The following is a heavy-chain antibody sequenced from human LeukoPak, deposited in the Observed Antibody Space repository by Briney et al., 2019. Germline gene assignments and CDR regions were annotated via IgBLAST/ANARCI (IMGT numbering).Heavy chain of an antibody. J-gene: IGHJ6*03. CDR3: ARIPQLPSGYYYYMDV. D-gene: IGHD2-2*01. Sequence: SETLSLTCTVSGGSISSGGYYWSWIRQHPGKGLEWIGYIYYSGSTYYNPSLKSRVTISVDRSKNQFSLKLSSVTAADTAVYYCARIPQLPSGYYYYMDVWGKGTTVTVSS. CDR2: IYYSGST. CDR1: GGSISSGGYY. V-gene: IGHV4-31*03.